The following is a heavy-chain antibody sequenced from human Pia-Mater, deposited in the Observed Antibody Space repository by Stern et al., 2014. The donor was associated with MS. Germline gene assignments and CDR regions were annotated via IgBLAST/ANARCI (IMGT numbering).Heavy chain of an antibody. CDR1: GYSFTIYY. J-gene: IGHJ4*02. CDR3: ARHVQGFDY. V-gene: IGHV5-51*01. CDR2: IYPYDSDT. Sequence: MQLVQSGAEVKKPGESLKISCKLSGYSFTIYYIAWVRQMPGKGLEWMGVIYPYDSDTTYSPSFQGQVTISADKSINTAYLQWSSLRASDTAMYYCARHVQGFDYWGQGTLVTVSS.